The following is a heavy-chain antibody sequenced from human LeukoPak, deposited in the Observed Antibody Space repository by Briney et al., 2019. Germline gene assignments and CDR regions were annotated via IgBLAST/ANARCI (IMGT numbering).Heavy chain of an antibody. Sequence: PGGSLRLSCAASGFTFSTYWMTWVRQAPGKGLEWVANIKQDGSEKYYVDSVKGRFTVSRDNAKNSVFLLMNSLRADDTAVYYCARDREVPTPDEYFEHWGQGTLVTVPS. J-gene: IGHJ1*01. CDR3: ARDREVPTPDEYFEH. D-gene: IGHD5-24*01. CDR2: IKQDGSEK. V-gene: IGHV3-7*01. CDR1: GFTFSTYW.